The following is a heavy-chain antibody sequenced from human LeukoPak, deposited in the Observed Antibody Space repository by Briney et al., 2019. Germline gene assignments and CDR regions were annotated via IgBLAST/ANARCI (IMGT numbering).Heavy chain of an antibody. CDR3: ARGVPSAYYYGSGSPNPYFDY. J-gene: IGHJ4*02. CDR2: INHSGST. CDR1: GGSFSGYY. Sequence: SETLSLTCAVYGGSFSGYYWSWIRQPPGKGLEWIGEINHSGSTNYNPSLKSRVTISVDTSKNQVSLKLSSVTAADTAVYYCARGVPSAYYYGSGSPNPYFDYWGQGTLVTVSS. D-gene: IGHD3-10*01. V-gene: IGHV4-34*01.